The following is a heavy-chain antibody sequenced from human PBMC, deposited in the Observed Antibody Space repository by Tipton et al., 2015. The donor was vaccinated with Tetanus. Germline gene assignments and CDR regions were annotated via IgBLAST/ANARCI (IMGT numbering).Heavy chain of an antibody. D-gene: IGHD3-16*01. Sequence: GEALSNGDYYWSWIRQPPGKGLEWIGRIYSSGTTNYDPSLRGRVTMSIDTSKNRFSLKLDSVTAADTAIYYCARALKQGANWFDPWGQGTLVTVSS. CDR3: ARALKQGANWFDP. CDR1: GEALSNGDYY. J-gene: IGHJ5*02. CDR2: IYSSGTT. V-gene: IGHV4-61*02.